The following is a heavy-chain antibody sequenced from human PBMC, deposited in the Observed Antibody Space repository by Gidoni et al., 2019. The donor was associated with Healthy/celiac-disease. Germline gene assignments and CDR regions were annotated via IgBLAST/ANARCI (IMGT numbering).Heavy chain of an antibody. Sequence: QVQLVESGGGVVQPGRSLRLSCAASGFTFSSYGMHWVRQAPGKGLEWVAVISYDGSNKYYADSVKGRFTISRDNSKNTLYLQMNSLRAEDTAVYYCAKDTATKYSSGWYVGIDYWGQGTLVTVSS. V-gene: IGHV3-30*18. D-gene: IGHD6-19*01. CDR3: AKDTATKYSSGWYVGIDY. CDR1: GFTFSSYG. J-gene: IGHJ4*02. CDR2: ISYDGSNK.